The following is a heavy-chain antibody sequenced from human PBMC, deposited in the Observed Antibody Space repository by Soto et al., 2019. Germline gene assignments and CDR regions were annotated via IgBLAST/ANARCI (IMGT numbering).Heavy chain of an antibody. D-gene: IGHD1-26*01. Sequence: PVGSLGLSCAASGFTFSSYSMNWVRQAPGKGLEWVSSLSSSSGHIYYADSVKGRFTISRDNAKNSLYLQMNSLRAEDTAVYYCVRHWLATREFDYWGQGTLVTVSS. V-gene: IGHV3-21*01. CDR3: VRHWLATREFDY. CDR2: LSSSSGHI. CDR1: GFTFSSYS. J-gene: IGHJ4*02.